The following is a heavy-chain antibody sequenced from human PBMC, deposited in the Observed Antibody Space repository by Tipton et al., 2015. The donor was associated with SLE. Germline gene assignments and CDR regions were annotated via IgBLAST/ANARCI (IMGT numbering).Heavy chain of an antibody. CDR2: ISSSSGTI. D-gene: IGHD6-19*01. J-gene: IGHJ5*02. Sequence: SLRLSCAASGFTFSSYSMNWVRQAPGKGLEWVSYISSSSGTIYSADSVRGRFTISRDNAKNSLYLQMNSLRAEDTAVYYCAREGGSGWYSNWFDPWGQGTLVTVSS. CDR1: GFTFSSYS. V-gene: IGHV3-48*01. CDR3: AREGGSGWYSNWFDP.